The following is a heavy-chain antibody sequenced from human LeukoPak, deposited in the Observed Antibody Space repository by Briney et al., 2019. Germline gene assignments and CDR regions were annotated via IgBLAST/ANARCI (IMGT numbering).Heavy chain of an antibody. CDR2: ISSSSSYI. J-gene: IGHJ4*02. Sequence: GGSLRLSCAASGFTLSSYIMTWVRQTPGKGLEWVSSISSSSSYIYYADSVKGRFTISRDNAKNSLYLQMNSLRAEDTAVYYCARVSRGDYDFWSGYPSPPDYWGQGTLVTVSS. D-gene: IGHD3-3*01. CDR1: GFTLSSYI. V-gene: IGHV3-21*01. CDR3: ARVSRGDYDFWSGYPSPPDY.